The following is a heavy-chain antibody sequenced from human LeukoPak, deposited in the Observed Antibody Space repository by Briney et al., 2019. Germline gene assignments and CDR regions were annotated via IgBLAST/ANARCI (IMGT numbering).Heavy chain of an antibody. CDR1: GDSFSSNSAA. J-gene: IGHJ5*02. CDR3: ASSGDMYSGSYLSFGWFDP. V-gene: IGHV6-1*01. Sequence: SQTLSLTCAISGDSFSSNSAAWNWIRQSPSRGLEWLGRTYYRSKWYNDYAVSVKSRITINPDTSKNQFSLQLNSVTPEDTAVYYCASSGDMYSGSYLSFGWFDPWGQGTLVTVSS. CDR2: TYYRSKWYN. D-gene: IGHD1-26*01.